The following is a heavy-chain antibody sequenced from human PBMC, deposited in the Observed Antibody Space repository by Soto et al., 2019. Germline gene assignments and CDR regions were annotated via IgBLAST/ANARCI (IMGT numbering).Heavy chain of an antibody. CDR2: IYPGDSDT. V-gene: IGHV5-51*01. J-gene: IGHJ5*02. D-gene: IGHD6-6*01. Sequence: GESLKISCKGSGYSFTSYWIGWVRQMPGKGLEWMGIIYPGDSDTRYSPSFQGQVTISADKSISTAYLQWSSLKASDTAMYYCARHSIAARLRGWFDTWGQGTLVTVSS. CDR1: GYSFTSYW. CDR3: ARHSIAARLRGWFDT.